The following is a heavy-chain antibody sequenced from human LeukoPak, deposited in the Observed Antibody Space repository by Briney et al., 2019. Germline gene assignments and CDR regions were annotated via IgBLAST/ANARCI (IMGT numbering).Heavy chain of an antibody. J-gene: IGHJ4*02. CDR2: ISSSSSTI. V-gene: IGHV3-48*02. Sequence: GGSLRLSCAASGFTFSSYAMSWVRQAPGKGLEWVSYISSSSSTIYYADSVKGRFTISRDNAKNSLYLRMNSLRDEDTAVYYCARGYNDFWSGSQFVSWGQGTLVIVSS. D-gene: IGHD3-3*01. CDR3: ARGYNDFWSGSQFVS. CDR1: GFTFSSYA.